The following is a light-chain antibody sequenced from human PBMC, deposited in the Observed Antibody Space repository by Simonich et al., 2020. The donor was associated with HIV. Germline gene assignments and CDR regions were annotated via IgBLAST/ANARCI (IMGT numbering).Light chain of an antibody. CDR3: QQRSNWPLT. Sequence: EIVMTQSPATLSVSPGERATLSCRASQSVSSSLAWYQQKPGQAPRLLIYGASTRATGIPARFSGSGSGTDFTLTISSLEPEDFAVYYCQQRSNWPLTFGPGTKVDIK. J-gene: IGKJ3*01. V-gene: IGKV3-15*01. CDR1: QSVSSS. CDR2: GAS.